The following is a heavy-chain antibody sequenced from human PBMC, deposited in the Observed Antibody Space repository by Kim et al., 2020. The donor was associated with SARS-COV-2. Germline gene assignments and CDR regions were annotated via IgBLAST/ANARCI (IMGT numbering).Heavy chain of an antibody. D-gene: IGHD4-17*01. CDR2: ISAYNGNT. V-gene: IGHV1-18*01. CDR1: GYTFTSYG. Sequence: ASVKVSCKASGYTFTSYGISWVRQAPGQGLEWMGWISAYNGNTNYAQKLQGRVTMTTDTSTSTAYMELRSLRSDDTAVYYCARAWGDYGHYYGMDVWGQGTTVTVSS. CDR3: ARAWGDYGHYYGMDV. J-gene: IGHJ6*02.